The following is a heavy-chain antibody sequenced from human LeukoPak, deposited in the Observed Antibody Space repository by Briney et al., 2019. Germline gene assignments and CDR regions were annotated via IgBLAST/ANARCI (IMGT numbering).Heavy chain of an antibody. J-gene: IGHJ4*02. D-gene: IGHD1-26*01. Sequence: SGPTLVNPTQTLTLTCSFSGFSLSTSGVGVGWIRQPPGKALEWLALIYWDDDKRYSPSLKSRLTITKDTSKKQVVLTMTNMDPVDTATYYCALLGVGATVFEYWGQGTLVTVSS. CDR2: IYWDDDK. CDR3: ALLGVGATVFEY. CDR1: GFSLSTSGVG. V-gene: IGHV2-5*02.